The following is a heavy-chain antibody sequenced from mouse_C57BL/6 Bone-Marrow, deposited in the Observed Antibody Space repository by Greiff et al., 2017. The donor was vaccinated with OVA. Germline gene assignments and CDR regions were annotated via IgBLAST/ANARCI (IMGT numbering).Heavy chain of an antibody. CDR3: ARGDDGYYGY. D-gene: IGHD2-3*01. CDR1: GYTFTSYW. Sequence: QVQLKQSGAELAKPGASVKLSCKASGYTFTSYWMHWVKQRPGQGLEWIGYINPSSGYPKYNQKLTNKATLTADKSSSTAYMQLSSRTYEDSAVYYCARGDDGYYGYWGQGTTLTVSS. J-gene: IGHJ2*01. V-gene: IGHV1-7*01. CDR2: INPSSGYP.